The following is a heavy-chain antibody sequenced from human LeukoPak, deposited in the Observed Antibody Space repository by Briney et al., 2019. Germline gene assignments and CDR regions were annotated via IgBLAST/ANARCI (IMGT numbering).Heavy chain of an antibody. J-gene: IGHJ6*03. CDR1: GFTFISYG. V-gene: IGHV3-30*02. D-gene: IGHD5-12*01. CDR2: IRYDGSNK. CDR3: AKDTVKVTTIRRVPHYMDV. Sequence: GGSLRLSCAASGFTFISYGMHWVRQAPGKGLEWVTFIRYDGSNKYYADSVKGRFIISRDNSKNTLYLQTNSLRAEDTAVYYCAKDTVKVTTIRRVPHYMDVWGKGTTVTISS.